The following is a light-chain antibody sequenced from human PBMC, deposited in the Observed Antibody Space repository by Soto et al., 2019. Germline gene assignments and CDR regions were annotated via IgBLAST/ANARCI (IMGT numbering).Light chain of an antibody. CDR2: AAS. J-gene: IGKJ1*01. Sequence: DIQMTQSPSSLSASVGDRVTITCRASQSISTHLSWYQQKPGKAPKLLIYAASSLQRWVPSRFSGSGSGTDFTLTINSLLPEDFATYYCQQSYGASWTFGQGTKVEIK. CDR1: QSISTH. CDR3: QQSYGASWT. V-gene: IGKV1-39*01.